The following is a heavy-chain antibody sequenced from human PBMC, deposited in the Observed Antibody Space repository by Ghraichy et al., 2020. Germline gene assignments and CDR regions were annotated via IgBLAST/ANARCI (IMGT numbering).Heavy chain of an antibody. V-gene: IGHV4-59*08. CDR2: IYYSGST. CDR3: ARHRGYSYGLDYYYYMDV. Sequence: SETLSLTCTVSGGSISSYYWSWIRQPPGKGLEWIGYIYYSGSTNYNPSLKSRVTISVDTSKNQFSLKLSSVTAADTAVYYCARHRGYSYGLDYYYYMDVWGKGTTVTVSS. D-gene: IGHD5-18*01. J-gene: IGHJ6*03. CDR1: GGSISSYY.